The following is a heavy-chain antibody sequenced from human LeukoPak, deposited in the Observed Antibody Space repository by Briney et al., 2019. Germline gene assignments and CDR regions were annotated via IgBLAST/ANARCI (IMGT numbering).Heavy chain of an antibody. CDR3: ARGRFLDAFDI. D-gene: IGHD3-3*01. J-gene: IGHJ3*02. CDR1: GDSISSYY. CDR2: IYYSGST. V-gene: IGHV4-59*01. Sequence: SETLSLTCIVSGDSISSYYWSWIRQPPGKGLEWIGYIYYSGSTKYKPSLKSRVTISVDTSKNQFSLKLSSVTAADTAVYYCARGRFLDAFDIWGQGTMVTVSS.